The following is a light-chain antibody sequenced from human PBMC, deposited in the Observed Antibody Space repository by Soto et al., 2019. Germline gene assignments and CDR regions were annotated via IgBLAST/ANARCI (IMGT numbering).Light chain of an antibody. CDR3: QHYDGYPYT. Sequence: DIQMTQSPSTLSASVGDRVTITCRASQSIGSWLAWYQQKPGKAPKLLIYDASNLQSGVPSRFSGGGTGTEFTLTISRLQPDDFATYCCQHYDGYPYTFGQGTKLEI. CDR2: DAS. V-gene: IGKV1-5*01. J-gene: IGKJ2*01. CDR1: QSIGSW.